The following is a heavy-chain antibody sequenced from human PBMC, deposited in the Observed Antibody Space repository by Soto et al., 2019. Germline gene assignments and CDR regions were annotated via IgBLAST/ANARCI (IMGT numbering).Heavy chain of an antibody. CDR1: GFTFSNAW. Sequence: PGGSLRLSCAASGFTFSNAWMNWVRQAPGKGLEWVGRIKSKTDGGTTDYAAPVKGRFTISRDDSKNTLYLQMNSLKTEDTAVYYCTTARDFYNTGRYYYYYGMDVWGQGTTVTVSS. D-gene: IGHD1-1*01. V-gene: IGHV3-15*07. CDR3: TTARDFYNTGRYYYYYGMDV. CDR2: IKSKTDGGTT. J-gene: IGHJ6*02.